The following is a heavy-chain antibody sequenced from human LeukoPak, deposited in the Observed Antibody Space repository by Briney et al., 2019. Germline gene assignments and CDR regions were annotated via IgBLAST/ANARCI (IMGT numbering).Heavy chain of an antibody. V-gene: IGHV3-48*04. J-gene: IGHJ4*02. CDR2: VTGSGNSR. D-gene: IGHD1-1*01. CDR3: VRESRPGGAMGLYHNLDY. CDR1: GFTFNAYS. Sequence: GGSLRLSCAASGFTFNAYSMTWVRQAPGKGLECIASVTGSGNSRVFADSVKGRFSISRDNAKNSLDLQLNNLSAEDTATYYCVRESRPGGAMGLYHNLDYWGQGTLVAVSS.